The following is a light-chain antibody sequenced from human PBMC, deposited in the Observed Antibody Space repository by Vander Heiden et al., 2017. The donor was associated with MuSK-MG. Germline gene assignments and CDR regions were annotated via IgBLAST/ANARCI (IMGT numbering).Light chain of an antibody. V-gene: IGKV3-20*01. CDR1: QSVSSSY. CDR2: GAS. Sequence: EIVLTQSPGTLSLSPGERATLSCRASQSVSSSYLAWYQQKPGQAPRLLIYGASSRATGIPDRFSGSGYGTDFTLTISRREPEDFAVYYCQHYGSYSVYTFGQGTKLEIK. J-gene: IGKJ2*01. CDR3: QHYGSYSVYT.